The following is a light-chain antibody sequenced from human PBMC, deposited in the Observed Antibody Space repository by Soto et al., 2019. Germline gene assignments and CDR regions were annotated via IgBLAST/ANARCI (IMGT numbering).Light chain of an antibody. Sequence: QSVLTQPASVSGSPGQSITISCTGTNSDVGDYNYVSWYQQHPGKAPKLIIYEVSNRPSGISDRFSASKSGNTASLTISGLQAEDEADYYCSSYTNSNTRVFGTGSKLTVL. CDR3: SSYTNSNTRV. CDR1: NSDVGDYNY. J-gene: IGLJ1*01. CDR2: EVS. V-gene: IGLV2-14*01.